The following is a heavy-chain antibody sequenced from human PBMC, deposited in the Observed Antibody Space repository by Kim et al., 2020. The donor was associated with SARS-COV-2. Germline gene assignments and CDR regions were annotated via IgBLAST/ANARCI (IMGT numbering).Heavy chain of an antibody. CDR2: ISGSSGDT. V-gene: IGHV3-11*05. CDR1: GFTFSDSY. CDR3: ARDPRLSQLPAS. D-gene: IGHD2-2*01. J-gene: IGHJ4*02. Sequence: GGSLRLSCTASGFTFSDSYMTWVRQPPGKGPQLVSYISGSSGDTNYADSVKGRFTISRDNAKNSLFLQMNSLRAEDTAVYFCARDPRLSQLPASWGQGTLVTVSS.